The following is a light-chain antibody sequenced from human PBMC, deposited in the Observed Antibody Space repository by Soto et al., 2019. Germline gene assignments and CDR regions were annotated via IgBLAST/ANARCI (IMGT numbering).Light chain of an antibody. CDR1: QSISNW. J-gene: IGKJ1*01. CDR2: HAS. Sequence: DIQMTQSPSTLPSSLGDRVTITCRASQSISNWLAWYQRKPGAAPKVLIYHASNLQSGVPSRFSGSGSGTEFTLTISSLQPDDFATYYCQQYNSYSKTFGQGTKVDIK. CDR3: QQYNSYSKT. V-gene: IGKV1-5*01.